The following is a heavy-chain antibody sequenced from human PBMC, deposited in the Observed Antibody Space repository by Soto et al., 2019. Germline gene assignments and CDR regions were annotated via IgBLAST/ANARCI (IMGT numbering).Heavy chain of an antibody. CDR1: GFTFSSYS. Sequence: GGSLRLACAASGFTFSSYSMNWVRQAPGKGLEWVSSISSSSSYIYYADSVKGRFTISRDNAKNSLYLQMNSLRAEDTAVYYCARRYLYYYGMDVWGQGTTVTVSS. CDR2: ISSSSSYI. J-gene: IGHJ6*02. V-gene: IGHV3-21*01. CDR3: ARRYLYYYGMDV. D-gene: IGHD1-26*01.